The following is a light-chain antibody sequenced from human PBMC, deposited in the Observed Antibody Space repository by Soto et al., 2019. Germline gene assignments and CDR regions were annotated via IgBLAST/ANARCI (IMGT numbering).Light chain of an antibody. J-gene: IGKJ4*01. CDR3: QQSSNWPSCT. Sequence: YTATLSASPCETAPLSCSASQSVDGNLAWYQQKPGQPPRLLIYGVSTRDTGVPARFSGSGSETDFSLTISSLQIEDIALYYCQQSSNWPSCTFGVGTKADI. V-gene: IGKV3-15*01. CDR2: GVS. CDR1: QSVDGN.